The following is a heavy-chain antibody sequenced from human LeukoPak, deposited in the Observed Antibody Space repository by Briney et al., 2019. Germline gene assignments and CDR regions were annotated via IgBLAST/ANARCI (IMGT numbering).Heavy chain of an antibody. V-gene: IGHV3-74*01. J-gene: IGHJ4*02. CDR2: ISGDESST. Sequence: GGSLRLSCAASGFTFSSYWMHWVRQAPGKGLVWVSRISGDESSTSYADSVKGRFTISRDNAKNTLFLQMNSLRPEDTAVYYCAGGSTLDRGLVYYWGQGTLVTVSS. CDR3: AGGSTLDRGLVYY. D-gene: IGHD3-10*01. CDR1: GFTFSSYW.